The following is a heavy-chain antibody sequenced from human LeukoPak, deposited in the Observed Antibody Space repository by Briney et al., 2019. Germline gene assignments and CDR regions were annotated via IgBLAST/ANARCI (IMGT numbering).Heavy chain of an antibody. D-gene: IGHD3-10*01. V-gene: IGHV4-4*07. CDR1: GGSISSYH. Sequence: SETLSLTCTVSGGSISSYHWSWIRQPAGKGLEWIGRIYTSGSTNYNPSLKSRVTTSVDTSKNQFSLKLSSVTAADTAVYYCARELLPYYYGSGSYYTGRYDYWGQGTLVTVSS. CDR2: IYTSGST. J-gene: IGHJ4*02. CDR3: ARELLPYYYGSGSYYTGRYDY.